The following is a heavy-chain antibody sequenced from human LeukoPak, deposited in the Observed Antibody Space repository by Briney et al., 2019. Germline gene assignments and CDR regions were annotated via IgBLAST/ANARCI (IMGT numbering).Heavy chain of an antibody. CDR2: IYYSGST. CDR1: GGSISNYY. J-gene: IGHJ3*02. V-gene: IGHV4-59*08. CDR3: ARGWYYDSSGSDAFDI. Sequence: SETLSLTCTVSGGSISNYYWSWIRQPPGKGLEWIGYIYYSGSTYYNPSLKSRVTISVDTSKNQFSLKLSSVTAADTAVYYCARGWYYDSSGSDAFDIWGQGTMVTVSS. D-gene: IGHD3-22*01.